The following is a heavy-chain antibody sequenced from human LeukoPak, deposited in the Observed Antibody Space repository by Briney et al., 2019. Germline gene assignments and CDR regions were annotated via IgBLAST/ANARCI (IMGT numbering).Heavy chain of an antibody. V-gene: IGHV3-30-3*01. J-gene: IGHJ4*02. Sequence: GGSLRLSCAASGFTFSSYAMHWVRQAPGKGLEWLAVISYDGSNKYYADSVKGRFTISRDNSKNTLYLQMNSLRAEDTAVYYCAREPGWYYYDISGSLFDYWGQGTLVTVSS. CDR3: AREPGWYYYDISGSLFDY. CDR2: ISYDGSNK. D-gene: IGHD3-22*01. CDR1: GFTFSSYA.